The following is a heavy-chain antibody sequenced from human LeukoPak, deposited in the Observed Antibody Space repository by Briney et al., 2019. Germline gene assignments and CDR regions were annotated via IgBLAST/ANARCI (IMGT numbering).Heavy chain of an antibody. CDR1: GGSITSSSYY. CDR3: ARTSGSGWYVDY. D-gene: IGHD6-19*01. CDR2: IYYSGST. V-gene: IGHV4-39*01. J-gene: IGHJ4*02. Sequence: SETLSLTCTVSGGSITSSSYYWGWIRQPPGKGLEWIGSIYYSGSTYYNPSLKSRVTISVDTSKNQFSLKLSSVTAADTAVYYCARTSGSGWYVDYWGQGTLVTVSS.